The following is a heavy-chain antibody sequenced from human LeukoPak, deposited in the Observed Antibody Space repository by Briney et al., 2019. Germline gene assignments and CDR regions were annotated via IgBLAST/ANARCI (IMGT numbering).Heavy chain of an antibody. CDR2: ISSSSSTI. CDR3: ARGPPRITIFGVVIMNYMDV. CDR1: GFTFSSYS. D-gene: IGHD3-3*01. V-gene: IGHV3-48*01. Sequence: GGSLRLSCAASGFTFSSYSMNWVRQAPGKGLEWVSYISSSSSTIYYADSVKGRFTISRDNAKNSLYLQMNSLRAEDTAVYYCARGPPRITIFGVVIMNYMDVWGKGTTVAVSS. J-gene: IGHJ6*03.